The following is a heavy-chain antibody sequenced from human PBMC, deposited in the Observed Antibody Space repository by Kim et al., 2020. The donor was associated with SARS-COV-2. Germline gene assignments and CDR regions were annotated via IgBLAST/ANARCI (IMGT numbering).Heavy chain of an antibody. Sequence: SETLSLTCTVSGGSISSYYRSWIRQPPGKGLEWIGYIYYSGSTNYNPSLKSRVTISVDTSKNQFSLKLSSVTAADTAVYYCARGLASRPPTPTYDFWTDPWGQGTLVTVSS. J-gene: IGHJ5*02. V-gene: IGHV4-59*13. D-gene: IGHD3-3*01. CDR2: IYYSGST. CDR3: ARGLASRPPTPTYDFWTDP. CDR1: GGSISSYY.